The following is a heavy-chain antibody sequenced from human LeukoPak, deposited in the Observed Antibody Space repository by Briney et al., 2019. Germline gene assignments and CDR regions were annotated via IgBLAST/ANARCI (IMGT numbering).Heavy chain of an antibody. CDR1: GGSISSSTYY. Sequence: PSETLPLTCSVSGGSISSSTYYWGWIRQPPGKGLEWIGSIYYSGSTYYNPSLKSRATISVGTSKNQVSLKVSSVTAADTAVYYCAYTNFGIAVAGGYWGQGTLVTVSS. J-gene: IGHJ4*02. V-gene: IGHV4-39*01. D-gene: IGHD6-19*01. CDR3: AYTNFGIAVAGGY. CDR2: IYYSGST.